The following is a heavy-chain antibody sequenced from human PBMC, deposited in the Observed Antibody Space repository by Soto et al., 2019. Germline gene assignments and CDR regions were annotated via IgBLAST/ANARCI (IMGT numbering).Heavy chain of an antibody. CDR2: IYYSGSI. CDR1: GGSFSGYY. D-gene: IGHD6-19*01. Sequence: SETLSLTCAVYGGSFSGYYWSWIRQHPGKGLEWIGKIYYSGSINYNPSLKSRVTISVDTSKNQFSLKLSSVTAAETAVYYCARQSSGWYNWFDPWGQGTLVTVS. V-gene: IGHV4-34*01. CDR3: ARQSSGWYNWFDP. J-gene: IGHJ5*02.